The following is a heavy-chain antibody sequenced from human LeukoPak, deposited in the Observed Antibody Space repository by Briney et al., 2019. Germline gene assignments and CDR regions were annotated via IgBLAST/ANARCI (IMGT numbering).Heavy chain of an antibody. CDR1: GFTFSSYG. D-gene: IGHD2-15*01. CDR3: ARFGYVAAVDV. V-gene: IGHV3-33*01. Sequence: GGSLRLSCAASGFTFSSYGMHWVRQSPGKGLEWVAVIRFDGSHVYYGDSVKGRFTISRDNSKKTLFLQMDSLRAEDTAVYHCARFGYVAAVDVWGQGTPVTVSS. J-gene: IGHJ4*02. CDR2: IRFDGSHV.